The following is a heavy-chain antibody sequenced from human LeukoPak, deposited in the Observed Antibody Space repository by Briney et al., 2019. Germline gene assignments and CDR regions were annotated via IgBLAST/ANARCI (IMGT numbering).Heavy chain of an antibody. CDR2: IRYDGSNK. V-gene: IGHV3-30*02. J-gene: IGHJ4*02. Sequence: PGGSLRLSCAASGFTFSSYGMHWVRQAPGKGLEWVAFIRYDGSNKYYADSVKGRFTISRDNSKNTLYLQMNSLRAEDTAVYYCAKDQDVVVAAATQIDYWGEGTLVTVSS. CDR1: GFTFSSYG. D-gene: IGHD2-15*01. CDR3: AKDQDVVVAAATQIDY.